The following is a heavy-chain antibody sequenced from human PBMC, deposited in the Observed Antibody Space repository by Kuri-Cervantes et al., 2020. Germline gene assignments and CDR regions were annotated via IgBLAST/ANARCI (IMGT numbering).Heavy chain of an antibody. Sequence: GESLKISCAASGFTFSSYGMHWVRQAPGEGLEWVAVIWYDGSNKYYADSVKGRFTISRDNSKNTLYLQMNSLRAEDTAVYYCARDQARYSAAGTNGFDYWGQGTLVTVSS. D-gene: IGHD6-13*01. J-gene: IGHJ4*02. V-gene: IGHV3-33*01. CDR1: GFTFSSYG. CDR3: ARDQARYSAAGTNGFDY. CDR2: IWYDGSNK.